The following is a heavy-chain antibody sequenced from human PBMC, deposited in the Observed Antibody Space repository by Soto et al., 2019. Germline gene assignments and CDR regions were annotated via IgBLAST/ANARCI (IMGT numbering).Heavy chain of an antibody. Sequence: LRLSCAASGYALRDYSMNWVRQAPGKGLEWVSYTGTRRKYTFYADSVRGRFTISRDDARNSVYLQLNSLRDEDTAVYYCVRDRDWAFDIWGQGTMVTVSS. J-gene: IGHJ3*02. CDR1: GYALRDYS. CDR3: VRDRDWAFDI. D-gene: IGHD3-9*01. CDR2: TGTRRKYT. V-gene: IGHV3-48*02.